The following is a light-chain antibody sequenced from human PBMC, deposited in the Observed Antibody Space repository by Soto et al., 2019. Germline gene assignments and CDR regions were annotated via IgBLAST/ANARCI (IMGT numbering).Light chain of an antibody. Sequence: DIPMTQSPSSLSASVGDRVTITCRASQSISSYLNWYQQKPGKAPKLLIYAASSVQSGVPSRFSGSGSGTDFTLTISSLQPEDFATYYCQQSYSTLITFGQGTRLEIK. CDR2: AAS. CDR1: QSISSY. J-gene: IGKJ5*01. CDR3: QQSYSTLIT. V-gene: IGKV1-39*01.